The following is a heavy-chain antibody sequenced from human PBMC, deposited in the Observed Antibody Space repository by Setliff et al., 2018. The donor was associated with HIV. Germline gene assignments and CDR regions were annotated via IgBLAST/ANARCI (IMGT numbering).Heavy chain of an antibody. J-gene: IGHJ6*02. V-gene: IGHV3-72*01. CDR3: TRDLTLWFGELYYYYGMDV. CDR2: SRNKANSYST. D-gene: IGHD3-10*01. CDR1: GFTFSDHY. Sequence: GGSLRLSCAASGFTFSDHYMDWVRQAPGKGLEWVGRSRNKANSYSTDYAASVKGRFTISRDDSKSIAYLQMNSLKTEDTAVYYCTRDLTLWFGELYYYYGMDVWGQGTTVTVSS.